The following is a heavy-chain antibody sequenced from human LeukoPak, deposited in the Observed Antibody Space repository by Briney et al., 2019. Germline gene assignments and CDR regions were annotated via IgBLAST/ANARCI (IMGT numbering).Heavy chain of an antibody. Sequence: PSETLSLTCSVSGDSISSHYWTWIRQPPGKGLEWIGYIHYSGTTNYNPSLKSRITTSLDTSKNQFSLKLNSVTAADTAVYYCARGRWSLDYWGQGTLVTVSS. V-gene: IGHV4-59*11. CDR2: IHYSGTT. D-gene: IGHD6-13*01. CDR1: GDSISSHY. J-gene: IGHJ4*02. CDR3: ARGRWSLDY.